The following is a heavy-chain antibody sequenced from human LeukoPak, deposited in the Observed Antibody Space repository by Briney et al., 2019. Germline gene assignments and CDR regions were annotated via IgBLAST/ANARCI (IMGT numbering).Heavy chain of an antibody. CDR3: ARRCSERYYDFWSGYYHPWDYYYYMDV. CDR2: ISAYNGNT. CDR1: GYTFTSYG. D-gene: IGHD3-3*01. V-gene: IGHV1-18*01. Sequence: GASVKVSCKASGYTFTSYGISWVRQAPGQGLEWMGWISAYNGNTNYAQKLQGRVTMTTDTSTSTAYMELRSLRSEDTAVYYCARRCSERYYDFWSGYYHPWDYYYYMDVWGKGTTVTVSS. J-gene: IGHJ6*03.